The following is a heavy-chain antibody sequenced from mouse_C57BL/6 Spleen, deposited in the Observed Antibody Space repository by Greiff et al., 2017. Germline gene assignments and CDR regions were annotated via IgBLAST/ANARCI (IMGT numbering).Heavy chain of an antibody. CDR3: ARGGHY. V-gene: IGHV3-6*01. CDR2: ISYDGSN. J-gene: IGHJ2*01. CDR1: GYSITSGYY. D-gene: IGHD3-3*01. Sequence: EVKVEESGPGLVKPSQSLSLTCSVTGYSITSGYYWNWIRQFPGNKLEWMGYISYDGSNNYIQSLKNRISITRDTSKNQFFLKLNSVTTEDTATYYCARGGHYWGQGTTLTVSS.